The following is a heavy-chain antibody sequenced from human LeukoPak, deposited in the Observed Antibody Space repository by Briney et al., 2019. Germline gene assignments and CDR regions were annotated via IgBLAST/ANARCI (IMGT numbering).Heavy chain of an antibody. CDR1: GFXFSSCW. D-gene: IGHD1-7*01. J-gene: IGHJ4*02. Sequence: PGGSLRLSCAASGFXFSSCWIHWVRQDPGKGLVWVARINSDGSSTSYADSVKGRLTISRDNAKNTLYLQMSSLRVEDMAVYYCARVTSLTGTIFDSWGQGTLVTVSS. CDR3: ARVTSLTGTIFDS. CDR2: INSDGSST. V-gene: IGHV3-74*01.